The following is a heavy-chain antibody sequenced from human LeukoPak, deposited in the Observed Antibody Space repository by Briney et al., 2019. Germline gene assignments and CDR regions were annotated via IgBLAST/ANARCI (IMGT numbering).Heavy chain of an antibody. CDR3: ARGYCSSTSCYWDY. J-gene: IGHJ4*02. CDR1: GFTFSSYS. V-gene: IGHV3-48*04. D-gene: IGHD2-2*01. Sequence: TGGSLRLSCAASGFTFSSYSMNWVRQAPGKGLEWVSYISSSSSTIYYADSVKGRFTISRDNAKNSLYLQMNSLRAEDTAVYYCARGYCSSTSCYWDYWGQGTLVTVSS. CDR2: ISSSSSTI.